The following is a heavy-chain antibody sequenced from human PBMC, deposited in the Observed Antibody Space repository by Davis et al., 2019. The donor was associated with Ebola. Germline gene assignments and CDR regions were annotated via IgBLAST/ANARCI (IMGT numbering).Heavy chain of an antibody. CDR2: INDNGGTT. V-gene: IGHV3-64D*06. CDR3: VKDRRWSYAFDI. D-gene: IGHD3-3*01. Sequence: GKSLKISCSASGFTFNNYAMHWVRQAPGRGLDFVSGINDNGGTTHYADSVKGRFTISRDDSRSTVYLQMSSLTVEDTALYYCVKDRRWSYAFDIWGQGTMVTVSS. J-gene: IGHJ3*02. CDR1: GFTFNNYA.